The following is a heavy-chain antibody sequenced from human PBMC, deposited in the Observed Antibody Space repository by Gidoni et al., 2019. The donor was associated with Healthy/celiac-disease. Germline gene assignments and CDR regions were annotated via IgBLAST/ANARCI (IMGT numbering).Heavy chain of an antibody. CDR2: ISSSGSTI. Sequence: EVQLVESGGGLVQPGGSLRLSCAASGFTLSSYEMNWVRQAPGKGLEWVSYISSSGSTIYYADAVKGRFTISRDNAKNSLYLQMNSLRPEDTAVYYCARDRRWARRGAFDIWGQGTMVTVSS. V-gene: IGHV3-48*03. J-gene: IGHJ3*02. CDR1: GFTLSSYE. D-gene: IGHD1-26*01. CDR3: ARDRRWARRGAFDI.